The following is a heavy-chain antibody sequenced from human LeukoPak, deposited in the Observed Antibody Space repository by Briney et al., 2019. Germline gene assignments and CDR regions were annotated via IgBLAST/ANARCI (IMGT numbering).Heavy chain of an antibody. J-gene: IGHJ5*02. CDR3: ARGQYSSSSTRFDP. D-gene: IGHD6-6*01. CDR1: GYTFTGYF. V-gene: IGHV1-2*02. CDR2: INPNSGGT. Sequence: ASVKVSCKTSGYTFTGYFLNWVRQAPGQGLEWMGRINPNSGGTNCGQKFQDRVTLTRDTSIATAYMELRSLRSDDTAVYYCARGQYSSSSTRFDPWGQGTLVTVSS.